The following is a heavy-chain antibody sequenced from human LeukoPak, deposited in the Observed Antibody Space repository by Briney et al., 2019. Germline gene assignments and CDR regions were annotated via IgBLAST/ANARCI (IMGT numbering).Heavy chain of an antibody. CDR3: ARDKDYYDSSGYSEIDY. J-gene: IGHJ4*02. Sequence: GGSLRLSCAVSGFTLINHAVSWVRQAPGKGLEWVANIKQDGSEKYYVDSVKGRFTISRDNSKNTLYLQMNSLRAEDTAVYYCARDKDYYDSSGYSEIDYWGQGTLVTVSS. CDR2: IKQDGSEK. D-gene: IGHD3-22*01. CDR1: GFTLINHA. V-gene: IGHV3-7*01.